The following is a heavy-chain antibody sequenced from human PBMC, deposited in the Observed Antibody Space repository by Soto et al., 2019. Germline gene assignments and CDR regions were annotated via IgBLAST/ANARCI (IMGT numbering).Heavy chain of an antibody. V-gene: IGHV3-48*01. Sequence: GGSLRLSCAASGFTFSSYSMNWVRQAPGKGLEWVSYISSSSSTIYYADSVKGRFTISRDNAKNSLYLQMNSLRAEDTAVYYCAREGFWSGYYTIYYYYFMDVWGKGSSVTVSS. CDR1: GFTFSSYS. CDR3: AREGFWSGYYTIYYYYFMDV. D-gene: IGHD3-3*01. J-gene: IGHJ6*03. CDR2: ISSSSSTI.